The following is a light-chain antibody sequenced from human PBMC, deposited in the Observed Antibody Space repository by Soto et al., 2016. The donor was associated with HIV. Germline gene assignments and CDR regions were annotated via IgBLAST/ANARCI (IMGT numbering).Light chain of an antibody. J-gene: IGLJ3*02. CDR2: DDS. CDR3: QVWDDNGEHPV. Sequence: SYELTQPPSVSVAPGKTARITCGGNNIGSKSVHWYQQKPGQAPVLVVYDDSDRPSGISERFSGSNSGNTATLTITRTEVGDEADYYCQVWDDNGEHPVFGGGTKLTVL. V-gene: IGLV3-21*03. CDR1: NIGSKS.